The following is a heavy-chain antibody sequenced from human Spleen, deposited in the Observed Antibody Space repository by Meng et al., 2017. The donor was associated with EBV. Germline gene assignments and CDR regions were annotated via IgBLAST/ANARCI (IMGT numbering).Heavy chain of an antibody. D-gene: IGHD6-13*01. CDR1: GYTFTTYA. J-gene: IGHJ4*02. CDR2: INTNTGNP. Sequence: VQSGGEVKKPGASVKVSCKASGYTFTTYALNWVRQAPGQGLEWMGWINTNTGNPTYAQGFTGRFVFSLDTSLSTTYLQISSLKAEDTAIYYCARLATSLAATGTAWGQGTLVTVSS. CDR3: ARLATSLAATGTA. V-gene: IGHV7-4-1*02.